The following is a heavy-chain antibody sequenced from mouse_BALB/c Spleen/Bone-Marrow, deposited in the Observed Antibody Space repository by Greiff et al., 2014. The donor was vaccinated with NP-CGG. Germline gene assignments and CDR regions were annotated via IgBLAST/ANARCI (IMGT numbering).Heavy chain of an antibody. CDR3: ARPTIYYDYDGYAMDY. D-gene: IGHD2-4*01. CDR1: GFTFSDYY. Sequence: VVESGGGLVQPGGSLKLSCATSGFTFSDYYMYWVRQTPEKRLEWVAYISNGGGSTYYPDTVKGRFTISRDNAKNTLYLQMSRLKSEDTAMYYCARPTIYYDYDGYAMDYWGQGTSVTVSS. V-gene: IGHV5-12*02. J-gene: IGHJ4*01. CDR2: ISNGGGST.